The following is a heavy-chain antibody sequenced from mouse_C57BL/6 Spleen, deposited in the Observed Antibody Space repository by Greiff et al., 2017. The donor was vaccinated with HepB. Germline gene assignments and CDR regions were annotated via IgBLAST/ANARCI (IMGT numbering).Heavy chain of an antibody. CDR2: IDPNSGGT. Sequence: QVQLKQPGAELVKPGASVKLSCKASGYTFTSYWMHWVKQRPGRGLEWIGRIDPNSGGTKYNEKFKSKATLTVDKPSSTAYMQLSSLTSEDSAVYYCARGNPGNYAGSCYFDYWGQGTTLTVSS. J-gene: IGHJ2*01. V-gene: IGHV1-72*01. D-gene: IGHD2-1*01. CDR3: ARGNPGNYAGSCYFDY. CDR1: GYTFTSYW.